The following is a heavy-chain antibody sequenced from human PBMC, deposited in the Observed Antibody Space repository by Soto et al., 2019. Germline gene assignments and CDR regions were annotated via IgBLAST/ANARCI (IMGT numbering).Heavy chain of an antibody. CDR2: ISYDGSNK. D-gene: IGHD3-22*01. J-gene: IGHJ6*03. V-gene: IGHV3-30*04. CDR1: GFTFSSYA. CDR3: ARAGNSSGHYYSYYYMDV. Sequence: GGSLRLSCAASGFTFSSYAMHWVRQAPGKGLEWVAVISYDGSNKYYADSLKGRFTISRDNSKNPLYLQMNSLRAEDTAVYYCARAGNSSGHYYSYYYMDVWGKGPTVPVPS.